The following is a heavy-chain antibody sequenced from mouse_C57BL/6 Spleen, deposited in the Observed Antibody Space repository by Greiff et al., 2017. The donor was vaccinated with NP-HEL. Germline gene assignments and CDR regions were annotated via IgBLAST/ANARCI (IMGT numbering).Heavy chain of an antibody. J-gene: IGHJ3*01. D-gene: IGHD2-4*01. Sequence: EVQLQQSGPELVKPGASVKISCKASGYTFTDYYMNWVKQSHGKSLEWIGDINPNNGGTSYNQKFKGKATLTVDKSSSTAYIELRSLTSDDSAVYYCARGGNYYDYDGGFAYWGQGTLVTVSA. V-gene: IGHV1-26*01. CDR2: INPNNGGT. CDR3: ARGGNYYDYDGGFAY. CDR1: GYTFTDYY.